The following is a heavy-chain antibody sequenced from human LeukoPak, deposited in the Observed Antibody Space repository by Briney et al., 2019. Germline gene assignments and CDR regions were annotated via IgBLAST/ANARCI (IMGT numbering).Heavy chain of an antibody. V-gene: IGHV4-59*01. CDR2: IYYSGST. CDR1: GGSISSYY. J-gene: IGHJ4*02. D-gene: IGHD2-21*02. Sequence: ASETLSLTCTVSGGSISSYYWSWIRQPPGKGLEWIGYIYYSGSTNYNPSLKSRVTISVDTSKNQFSLKLSSVTAADTAVYYCARTMASYCGGDCSDGFDYWGQGTLVTVSS. CDR3: ARTMASYCGGDCSDGFDY.